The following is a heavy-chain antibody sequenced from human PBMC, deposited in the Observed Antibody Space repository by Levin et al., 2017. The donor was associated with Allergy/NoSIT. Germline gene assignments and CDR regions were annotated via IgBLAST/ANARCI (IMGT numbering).Heavy chain of an antibody. CDR1: GASISSFTC. J-gene: IGHJ4*02. CDR2: VFQSGRT. Sequence: SETLSLTCAVSGASISSFTCWTWVRQAPGKGLEWIGEVFQSGRTNYNPALRSRVAISIDRSNNQVSLEVTSLTAADTAVYYCATSVWFGMQPEYWGQGTLVTVAS. V-gene: IGHV4-4*02. CDR3: ATSVWFGMQPEY. D-gene: IGHD3-10*01.